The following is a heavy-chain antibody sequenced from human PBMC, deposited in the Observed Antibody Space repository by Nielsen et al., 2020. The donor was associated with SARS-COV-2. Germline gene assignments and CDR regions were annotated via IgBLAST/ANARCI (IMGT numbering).Heavy chain of an antibody. Sequence: GESLKISCSASGFTFKSYSMNWVRQAPGKGLDWVSSISTSSSYVYYADSVKGRFTISRDNAKNSLYLQMNSLRAEDTALYYCAKDSDYGMDVWGQGTTVTVSS. CDR2: ISTSSSYV. CDR3: AKDSDYGMDV. J-gene: IGHJ6*02. V-gene: IGHV3-21*04. CDR1: GFTFKSYS.